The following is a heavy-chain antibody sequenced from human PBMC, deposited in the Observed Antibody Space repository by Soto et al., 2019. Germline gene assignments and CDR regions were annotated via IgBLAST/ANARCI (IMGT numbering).Heavy chain of an antibody. J-gene: IGHJ6*02. Sequence: QVQLVESGGGVVQPGRSLRLSCAASGFTFSSYAMHWVRQAPGKGLEWVAVISYDGSIKYYADSVKGRFTISRDNSKNTLYLQMNSLRAEDTAVYYCARVGAVRSWVPSLYYYYYGMDVWGQGTTVTVSS. V-gene: IGHV3-30-3*01. CDR1: GFTFSSYA. CDR2: ISYDGSIK. CDR3: ARVGAVRSWVPSLYYYYYGMDV. D-gene: IGHD3-10*01.